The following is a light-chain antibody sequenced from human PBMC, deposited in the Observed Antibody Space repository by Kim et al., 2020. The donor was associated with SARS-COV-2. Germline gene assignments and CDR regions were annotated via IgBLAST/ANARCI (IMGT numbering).Light chain of an antibody. CDR3: QHQWT. CDR2: KAS. J-gene: IGKJ1*01. Sequence: DMQMTQSPSTLSASAGDRVTITCRASQSINRWLAWYQQKPGKAPKLLISKASSLEGGVPSRFSGSGFGTEFTLTISSLQPDDFATYYCQHQWTFGQGTKVEIK. CDR1: QSINRW. V-gene: IGKV1-5*03.